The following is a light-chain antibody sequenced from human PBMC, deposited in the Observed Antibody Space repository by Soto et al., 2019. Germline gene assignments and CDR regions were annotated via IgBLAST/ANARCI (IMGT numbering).Light chain of an antibody. CDR1: QSVSSSY. CDR3: QQYHTSPIT. Sequence: LAQTRATERLAAGESGSLCWRYSQSVSSSYLAWYQQKPGQAPSLLIYGASRRATGIPDRFSGSGSGTDFTLTISSLQPEEFAVYYCQQYHTSPITFGQGTRLEIK. CDR2: GAS. J-gene: IGKJ5*01. V-gene: IGKV3-20*01.